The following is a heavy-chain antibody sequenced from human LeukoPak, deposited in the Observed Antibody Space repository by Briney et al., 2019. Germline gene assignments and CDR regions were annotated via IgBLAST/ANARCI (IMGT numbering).Heavy chain of an antibody. D-gene: IGHD3-22*01. CDR2: INPNSGGT. CDR1: GYTFTGYY. Sequence: GASVKVSCKASGYTFTGYYMHWVRQAPGQGLEWMGWINPNSGGTNYAQKFQGRVTMTRDTSISTAYMELSRLRSDDTAVYYCARAERGHYYDSSGYVGYYYYMDVWGKGTTVTVSS. CDR3: ARAERGHYYDSSGYVGYYYYMDV. V-gene: IGHV1-2*02. J-gene: IGHJ6*03.